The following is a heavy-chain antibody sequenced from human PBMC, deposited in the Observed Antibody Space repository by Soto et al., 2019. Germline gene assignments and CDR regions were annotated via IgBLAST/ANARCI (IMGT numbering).Heavy chain of an antibody. CDR2: IYWDDDK. CDR3: AHSLLTYDYVRLFDY. J-gene: IGHJ4*02. V-gene: IGHV2-5*02. CDR1: GFSLSTSRVG. Sequence: QITLKESGPTLVKPTQTLTLTCTFSGFSLSTSRVGVGWIRQPPGKALEWLALIYWDDDKRYSPSLKSRLTITKDTSKNQVVLTMTNMDPVDTATYYCAHSLLTYDYVRLFDYWGQGTLVTVSS. D-gene: IGHD5-12*01.